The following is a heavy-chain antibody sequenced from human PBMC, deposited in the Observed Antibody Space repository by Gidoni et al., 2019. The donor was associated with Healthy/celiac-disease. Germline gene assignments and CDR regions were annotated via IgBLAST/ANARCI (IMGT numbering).Heavy chain of an antibody. CDR2: INHSGST. CDR3: EGQFENAGY. Sequence: SFSGYYWSWIRQPQGKGLEWNGEINHSGSTNYNPSLKSRVTISVDTSKNQFSLKLSSVTAADTAVYYCEGQFENAGYWGQGTLVTVSS. D-gene: IGHD3-10*01. V-gene: IGHV4-34*01. CDR1: SFSGYY. J-gene: IGHJ4*02.